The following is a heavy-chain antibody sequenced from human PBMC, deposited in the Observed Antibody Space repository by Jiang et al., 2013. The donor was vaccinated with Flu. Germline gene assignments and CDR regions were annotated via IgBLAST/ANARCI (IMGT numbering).Heavy chain of an antibody. Sequence: SLTCTVSGGSISSYYWSWIRQPPGKGLEWIGYIYYSGSTNYNPSLKSRVTISVDTSKNQFSLKLSSVTAADTAVYYCARSLYNWNVLQAFDIWGQGTMVTVSS. CDR2: IYYSGST. V-gene: IGHV4-59*01. D-gene: IGHD1-20*01. CDR1: GGSISSYY. J-gene: IGHJ3*02. CDR3: ARSLYNWNVLQAFDI.